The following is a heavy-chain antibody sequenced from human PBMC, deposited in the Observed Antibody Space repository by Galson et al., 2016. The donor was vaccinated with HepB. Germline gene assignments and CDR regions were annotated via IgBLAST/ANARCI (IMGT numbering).Heavy chain of an antibody. V-gene: IGHV3-30*04. J-gene: IGHJ6*02. CDR2: ISHEGKNR. CDR3: ARDQVVSMAGINYYFYYGMDV. Sequence: SLRLSCAASGFTFSNFAMHWVRQAPGKGLEWVAVISHEGKNRYYPDSDKGLFTISRDNSRNTLFLQMNSIRIVDTAVYYCARDQVVSMAGINYYFYYGMDVWGQGTTVTVSS. CDR1: GFTFSNFA. D-gene: IGHD6-19*01.